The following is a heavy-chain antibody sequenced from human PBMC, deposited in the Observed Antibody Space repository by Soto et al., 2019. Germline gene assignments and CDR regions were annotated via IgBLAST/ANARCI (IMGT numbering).Heavy chain of an antibody. CDR1: GFTFSSYS. V-gene: IGHV3-21*01. Sequence: EVQLVESGGGLVKPGGSLRLSCAASGFTFSSYSMNWVRQAPGKGLEWVSSISSSSSYIYYADSVKGRFTISRDNAKNALYLQMNSLRAEDTAVYYCARDRYEYSGYAPGVWFEPWGQGTLVTVSS. CDR2: ISSSSSYI. CDR3: ARDRYEYSGYAPGVWFEP. D-gene: IGHD5-12*01. J-gene: IGHJ5*02.